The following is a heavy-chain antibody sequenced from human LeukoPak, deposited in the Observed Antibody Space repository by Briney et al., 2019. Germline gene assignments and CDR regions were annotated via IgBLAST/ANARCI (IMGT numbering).Heavy chain of an antibody. D-gene: IGHD6-19*01. Sequence: KASETLSLTCTVSGGSISSYYWSWIRQPAGKGLEWIGRIYTSGSTNYNPSLKSRVTMSVDTSKNQFSLKLGSVTAADTAVYYCARVGSGWYRGYFDYWGQGTLVTVSS. CDR2: IYTSGST. J-gene: IGHJ4*02. CDR3: ARVGSGWYRGYFDY. V-gene: IGHV4-4*07. CDR1: GGSISSYY.